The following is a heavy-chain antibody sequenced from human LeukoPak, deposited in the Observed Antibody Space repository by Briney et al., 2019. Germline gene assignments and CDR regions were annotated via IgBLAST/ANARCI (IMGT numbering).Heavy chain of an antibody. Sequence: PSETLSLTCTVSGGSISSYYWSWIRQPPGKGLEWIGYIYYSGSTNYNPSLKSRVTISVDTSKNQFSLKLSSVTAADTAVYYCARVKVGAYYYYYMDVWGKGTTVTVSS. CDR1: GGSISSYY. D-gene: IGHD1-26*01. J-gene: IGHJ6*03. CDR2: IYYSGST. CDR3: ARVKVGAYYYYYMDV. V-gene: IGHV4-59*01.